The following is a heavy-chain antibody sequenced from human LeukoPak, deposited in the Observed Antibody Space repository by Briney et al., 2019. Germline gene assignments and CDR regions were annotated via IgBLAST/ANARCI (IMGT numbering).Heavy chain of an antibody. Sequence: GASVKVSCKASGYTFTGYYMHWVRQAPGQGLEWMGWINPNSGGTNYAQKFQGRVTMTRDTSISTAYMELSRLRSDDTAVYYCARAQNCGGDCYLPYYYYYMDVWGKGTTVTVSS. CDR1: GYTFTGYY. CDR2: INPNSGGT. D-gene: IGHD2-21*01. CDR3: ARAQNCGGDCYLPYYYYYMDV. V-gene: IGHV1-2*02. J-gene: IGHJ6*03.